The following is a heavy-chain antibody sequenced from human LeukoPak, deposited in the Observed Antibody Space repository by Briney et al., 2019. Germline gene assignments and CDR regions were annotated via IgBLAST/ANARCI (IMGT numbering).Heavy chain of an antibody. CDR1: GFTFSSYA. CDR2: ISYDGSNK. V-gene: IGHV3-30-3*01. D-gene: IGHD6-13*01. J-gene: IGHJ4*02. Sequence: GRSLRLSCGASGFTFSSYAMHWVRQAPGKGLEWEAVISYDGSNKYYADSVKGRFTISRDNSKNTLYLQMNSLRAEDTAVYYCARDLGLYSRSWYDGVDYWGQGTLVSVSS. CDR3: ARDLGLYSRSWYDGVDY.